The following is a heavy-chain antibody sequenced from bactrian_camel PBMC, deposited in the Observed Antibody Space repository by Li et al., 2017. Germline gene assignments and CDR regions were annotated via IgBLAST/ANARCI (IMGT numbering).Heavy chain of an antibody. Sequence: HVQLVESGGGWVQPGGSLRLSCAASEFTFSSYAMSWVRQAPGKGLEWVSSLYGDGTLTYYAVSVKGRFTFSKDNAKSTVYLQLSSLKTEDMAMYYCGKGYGDYIPVLFNYMGQGTQVTVS. CDR2: LYGDGTLT. D-gene: IGHD5*01. CDR1: EFTFSSYA. V-gene: IGHV3S7*01. J-gene: IGHJ4*01.